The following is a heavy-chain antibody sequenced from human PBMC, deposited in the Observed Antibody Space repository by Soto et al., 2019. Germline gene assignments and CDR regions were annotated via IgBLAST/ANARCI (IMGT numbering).Heavy chain of an antibody. CDR1: GFTFSSYG. Sequence: QVQLVESGGGVVQPGRSLRLSCAASGFTFSSYGMHWVRQAPGKGLEWVAVIWFDGSNKFYADSVKGRFTISRDNSKNTVSLQMNSLRDEDSAAYYCATTGSYWCQGTLVTVSS. J-gene: IGHJ4*02. V-gene: IGHV3-33*01. CDR2: IWFDGSNK. CDR3: ATTGSY.